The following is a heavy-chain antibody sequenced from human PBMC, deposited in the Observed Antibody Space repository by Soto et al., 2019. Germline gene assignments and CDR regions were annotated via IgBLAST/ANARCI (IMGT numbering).Heavy chain of an antibody. CDR3: ARHAPMTKVTWNLTSTIDY. CDR1: GGSISSYY. D-gene: IGHD4-4*01. V-gene: IGHV4-59*01. CDR2: IYYSGST. Sequence: SETLSLTCTVSGGSISSYYWSWIRQPPGKGLEWIGYIYYSGSTNYNPSLKSRVTISVDTSKNQFSLKLSSVTAADTAVYYCARHAPMTKVTWNLTSTIDYWGQGTLVTVSS. J-gene: IGHJ4*02.